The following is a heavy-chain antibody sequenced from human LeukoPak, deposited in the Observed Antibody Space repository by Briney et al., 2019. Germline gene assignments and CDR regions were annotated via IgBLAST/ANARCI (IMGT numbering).Heavy chain of an antibody. CDR3: VRVRYSGSWFPVPNFDC. Sequence: PGGSLRLSCAASGFTFSSYSMNWVRQAPGKGLEWVSSISSSSSYIYYADSVKGRFTISRDSSKNTLYLQMNTLRTEDTAVYYCVRVRYSGSWFPVPNFDCWGQGTLVTVSS. V-gene: IGHV3-21*01. D-gene: IGHD1-26*01. CDR1: GFTFSSYS. J-gene: IGHJ4*02. CDR2: ISSSSSYI.